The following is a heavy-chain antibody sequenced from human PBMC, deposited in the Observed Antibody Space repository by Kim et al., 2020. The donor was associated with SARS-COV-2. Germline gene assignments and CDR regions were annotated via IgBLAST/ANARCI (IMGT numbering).Heavy chain of an antibody. CDR1: GLTVSSNQ. D-gene: IGHD4-4*01. V-gene: IGHV3-53*01. J-gene: IGHJ4*02. CDR3: ARDPVGDGYSFFDY. Sequence: GGSLRLSCAASGLTVSSNQMTWIRQAPGKGLEWVSDIFRGGSTYYEASVQGRFTISRDYSTNTLSLQINSLRAEDTAIYYCARDPVGDGYSFFDYWGQGTLVTVSS. CDR2: IFRGGST.